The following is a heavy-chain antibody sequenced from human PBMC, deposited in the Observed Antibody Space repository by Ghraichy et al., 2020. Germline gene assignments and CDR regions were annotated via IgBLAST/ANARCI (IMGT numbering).Heavy chain of an antibody. CDR2: IYASGTT. Sequence: SQTLSLTCSVSGGSVNNYVWGWIRQSPGKGLEWIGYIYASGTTDSSPSLRRRVSMSVDTSKNQLFLSLRSVSAADTAVYYCAGAGYPSGWASDYWGQGALVTVSS. V-gene: IGHV4-59*02. J-gene: IGHJ4*02. D-gene: IGHD6-19*01. CDR3: AGAGYPSGWASDY. CDR1: GGSVNNYV.